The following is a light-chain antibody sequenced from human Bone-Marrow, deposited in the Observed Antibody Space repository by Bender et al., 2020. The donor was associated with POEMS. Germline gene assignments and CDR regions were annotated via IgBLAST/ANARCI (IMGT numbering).Light chain of an antibody. Sequence: QSALTQPRSVSGSPGQSVTISCTGSSSDVGGYNYVSWYQQHPGKVPKLLIYEVTKRPSGVPDRFSGSKSGNTASLTVSGLQSEDEADYYCSSYSGTDSLIFGGGTKLTVL. CDR3: SSYSGTDSLI. V-gene: IGLV2-11*01. CDR2: EVT. CDR1: SSDVGGYNY. J-gene: IGLJ2*01.